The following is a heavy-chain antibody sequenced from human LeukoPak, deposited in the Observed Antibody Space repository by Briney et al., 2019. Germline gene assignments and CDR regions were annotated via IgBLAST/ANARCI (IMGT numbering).Heavy chain of an antibody. J-gene: IGHJ4*02. CDR1: GFTFRSYS. V-gene: IGHV3-21*01. CDR2: ISSSSSYI. D-gene: IGHD6-13*01. CDR3: ARGAIAAAADY. Sequence: PGGSLRLSCAASGFTFRSYSMDWVCQARGKGLEWVSSISSSSSYIYYADSVKGRFTISRDNAKNSLYLQMNSLRAEDTAVYYCARGAIAAAADYWGQGTLVTVSS.